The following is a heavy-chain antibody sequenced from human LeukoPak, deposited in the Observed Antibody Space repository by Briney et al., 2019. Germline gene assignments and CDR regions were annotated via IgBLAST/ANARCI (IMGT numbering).Heavy chain of an antibody. CDR2: INPNSGGT. J-gene: IGHJ4*02. CDR3: ATEVLRSASDY. CDR1: GYTFTGYY. D-gene: IGHD4-17*01. V-gene: IGHV1-2*02. Sequence: ASVKVSCKASGYTFTGYYMHWVRQAPGQGLEWMGWINPNSGGTNYAQKFQGRVTMTEDTSTDTAYMELSSLRSEDTAVYYCATEVLRSASDYWGQGTLVTVSS.